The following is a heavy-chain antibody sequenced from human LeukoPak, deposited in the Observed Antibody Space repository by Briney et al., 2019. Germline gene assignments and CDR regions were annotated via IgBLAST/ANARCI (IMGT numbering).Heavy chain of an antibody. D-gene: IGHD2-21*01. V-gene: IGHV4-59*11. J-gene: IGHJ4*02. CDR3: ARSDLYLAY. CDR2: ISYSGST. Sequence: ASETLSLTCTVSAGSITSHYWSWIRQPPGKGLEWIGYISYSGSTNYSPSLKSRVTMSVDTSKNQFSLKLSSVAAADTAVYYCARSDLYLAYWGQGTLVTVSS. CDR1: AGSITSHY.